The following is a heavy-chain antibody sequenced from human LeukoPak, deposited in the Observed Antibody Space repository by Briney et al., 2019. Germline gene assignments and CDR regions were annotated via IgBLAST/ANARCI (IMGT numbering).Heavy chain of an antibody. D-gene: IGHD3-22*01. CDR3: AKDEYFDGSNFYPY. CDR1: GGSISGYY. J-gene: IGHJ4*02. CDR2: IYNSGST. V-gene: IGHV4-59*01. Sequence: SETLSLTCTVSGGSISGYYWSWIRQPPGKGLEWIGYIYNSGSTKYNPSLRSRVTISVDTSKNQFFLKLNSVTAADTAVYYCAKDEYFDGSNFYPYWGQGTLVTVSS.